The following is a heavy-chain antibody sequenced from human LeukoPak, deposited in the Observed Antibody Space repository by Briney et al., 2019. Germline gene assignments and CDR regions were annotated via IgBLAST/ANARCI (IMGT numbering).Heavy chain of an antibody. J-gene: IGHJ4*02. CDR3: AREPYYDILTDYYYYFDY. D-gene: IGHD3-9*01. Sequence: SETLSLTCTVSGGSISSYYWSWIRQPPGKGLEWIGYIYYSGSTNYNPSRKSRVTISVDTSKNQFSLKLSSVTAADTAVYYCAREPYYDILTDYYYYFDYWGQGTLVTVSS. CDR2: IYYSGST. V-gene: IGHV4-59*12. CDR1: GGSISSYY.